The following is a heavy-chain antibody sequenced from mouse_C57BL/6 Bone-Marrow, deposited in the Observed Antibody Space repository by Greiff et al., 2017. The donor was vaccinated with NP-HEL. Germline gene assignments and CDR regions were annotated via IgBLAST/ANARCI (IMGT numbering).Heavy chain of an antibody. V-gene: IGHV14-4*01. CDR1: GFNIKDDY. Sequence: VQLQQSGAELVRPGASVKLSCTASGFNIKDDYMHWVKQRPEQGLEWIGWIDPENGDTEYASKFQGTATITADTSSNTAYLQLSSLTTEDTAVYYCTTTPNAIGLTMDYWGQGTSVTVSS. CDR2: IDPENGDT. CDR3: TTTPNAIGLTMDY. J-gene: IGHJ4*01. D-gene: IGHD2-14*01.